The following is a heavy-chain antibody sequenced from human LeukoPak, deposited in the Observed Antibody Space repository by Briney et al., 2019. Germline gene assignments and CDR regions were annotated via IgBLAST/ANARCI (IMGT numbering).Heavy chain of an antibody. J-gene: IGHJ5*02. CDR3: ARGPHYYYDSSGIPVDP. CDR1: GGSISSYY. D-gene: IGHD3-22*01. V-gene: IGHV4-59*08. Sequence: SETLSLTCTVPGGSISSYYWSWIRQPPGKGLEWIGYIYYSGSTNYNPSLKSRVTISVDTSKNQFSLKLSSVTAADTAVYYCARGPHYYYDSSGIPVDPWGQGTLVTVSS. CDR2: IYYSGST.